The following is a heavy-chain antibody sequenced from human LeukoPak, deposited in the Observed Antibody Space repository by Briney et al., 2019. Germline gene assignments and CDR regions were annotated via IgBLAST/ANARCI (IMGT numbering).Heavy chain of an antibody. CDR2: INPSGGST. CDR1: GYTFTSYY. V-gene: IGHV1-46*01. Sequence: ASVKVSCKASGYTFTSYYMHWVRQAPEQGLEWMGIINPSGGSTSYAQKFQGRVTMNRDMSTSTVYMELSSLRSEDTAVYYCARDPRHLILFSGWSPYYYMDVWGKGTTVTVSS. CDR3: ARDPRHLILFSGWSPYYYMDV. D-gene: IGHD6-19*01. J-gene: IGHJ6*03.